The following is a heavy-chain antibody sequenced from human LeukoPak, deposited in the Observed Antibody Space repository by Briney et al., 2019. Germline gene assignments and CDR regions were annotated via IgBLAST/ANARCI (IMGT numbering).Heavy chain of an antibody. CDR3: ARDRGSYSYFDY. D-gene: IGHD1-26*01. V-gene: IGHV4-34*01. J-gene: IGHJ4*02. CDR2: INHSGST. Sequence: SETLSLTCAVYGGSFSGYYWSWIRQPPGKGLEWIGEINHSGSTNYNPSLKSRVTISVDTSKNQFSLKLSSVTAADTAVYYCARDRGSYSYFDYWGQGTLVTVSS. CDR1: GGSFSGYY.